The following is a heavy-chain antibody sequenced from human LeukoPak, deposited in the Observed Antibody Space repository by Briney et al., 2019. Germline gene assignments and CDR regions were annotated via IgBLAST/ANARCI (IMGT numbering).Heavy chain of an antibody. Sequence: GGSLRLSCAVSAFTFSSYAMSWVRQAPGKGLEWVSAISGSGGSTYYADSVKGRFTISRDNSKNTLYLQMNSLRAEDTAVYYCAKFPPIYCSGGSCPHWFDPWGQGTLVTVSS. D-gene: IGHD2-15*01. J-gene: IGHJ5*02. CDR2: ISGSGGST. CDR1: AFTFSSYA. V-gene: IGHV3-23*01. CDR3: AKFPPIYCSGGSCPHWFDP.